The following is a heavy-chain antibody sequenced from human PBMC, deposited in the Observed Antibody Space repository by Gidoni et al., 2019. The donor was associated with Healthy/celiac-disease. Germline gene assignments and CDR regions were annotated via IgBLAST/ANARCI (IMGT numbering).Heavy chain of an antibody. Sequence: QVHLQESGPGLVKPSGTLSLTPAVSGGSISSSNWWSWVRQPPGNGLEWIGEIYHSGSTNYNPSLKSRVTISVDKSKNQCSLKLSSVTAADTAVYYCARDWGTYSSGWFGDAFDIWGQGTMVTVSS. D-gene: IGHD6-19*01. CDR2: IYHSGST. V-gene: IGHV4-4*02. CDR1: GGSISSSNW. J-gene: IGHJ3*02. CDR3: ARDWGTYSSGWFGDAFDI.